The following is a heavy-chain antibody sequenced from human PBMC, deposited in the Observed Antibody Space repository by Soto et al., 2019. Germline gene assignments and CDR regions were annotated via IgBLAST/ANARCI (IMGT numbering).Heavy chain of an antibody. Sequence: GGSLRLSCAASGFIFSSYAMSWVRQAPGKGLEWVSAFSGTTTSTYYAASVKGRFTISRDNSKNTLYLQMNSLKAGDTAVYYCAKGQKWELPFDYWGQGALVTVSS. CDR2: FSGTTTST. J-gene: IGHJ4*02. CDR1: GFIFSSYA. D-gene: IGHD1-26*01. V-gene: IGHV3-23*01. CDR3: AKGQKWELPFDY.